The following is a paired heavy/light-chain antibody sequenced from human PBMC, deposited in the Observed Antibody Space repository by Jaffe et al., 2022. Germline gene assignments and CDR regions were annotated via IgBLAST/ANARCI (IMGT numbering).Light chain of an antibody. CDR1: QSVSSY. J-gene: IGKJ5*01. V-gene: IGKV3-11*01. CDR2: DAS. Sequence: EIVLTQSPATLSLSPGERATLSCRASQSVSSYLAWYQQKPGQAPRLLIYDASNRATGIPARFSGSGSGTDFTLTISSLEPEDFAVYYCQQRSNWPPRITFGQGTRLEIK. CDR3: QQRSNWPPRIT.
Heavy chain of an antibody. J-gene: IGHJ4*02. CDR1: GYSISSGYY. CDR2: IYHSGST. D-gene: IGHD3-22*01. CDR3: ARRDYDSSGYYYSFDY. Sequence: QVQLQESGPGLVKPSETLSLTCAVSGYSISSGYYWGWIRQPPGKGLEWIGSIYHSGSTYYNPSLKSRVTISVDTSKNQFSLKLSSVTAADTAVYYCARRDYDSSGYYYSFDYWGQGTLVTVSS. V-gene: IGHV4-38-2*01.